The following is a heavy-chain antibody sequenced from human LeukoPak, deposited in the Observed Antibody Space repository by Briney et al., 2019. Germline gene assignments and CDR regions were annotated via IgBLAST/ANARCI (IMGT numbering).Heavy chain of an antibody. J-gene: IGHJ4*02. CDR3: ARGSGYFFGVVIRPKKFDY. CDR2: INHSGST. D-gene: IGHD3-3*01. Sequence: SETLSLTCTVSGGSISGYYWSWIRQPPGKGLEWIGEINHSGSTNYNPSLKSRVTISVDTSKNQFSLKLSSVTAADTAVYYCARGSGYFFGVVIRPKKFDYWGQGTLVTVSS. CDR1: GGSISGYY. V-gene: IGHV4-34*01.